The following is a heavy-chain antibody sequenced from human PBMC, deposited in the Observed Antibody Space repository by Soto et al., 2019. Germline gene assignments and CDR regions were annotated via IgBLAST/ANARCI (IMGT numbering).Heavy chain of an antibody. D-gene: IGHD3-10*01. Sequence: QVQLVQSGAEVKKPGSSVKISCKASGGTFSAYTVSWVRQAPGQGLEWMGGISPIFGTTKYAQKFLGRVMSTEDDSAGTAYMELSSLRSDDTAVYYWATSWGGGLNAEGYYWLDPWGQGTRVSGSS. V-gene: IGHV1-69*01. CDR2: ISPIFGTT. CDR3: ATSWGGGLNAEGYYWLDP. J-gene: IGHJ5*02. CDR1: GGTFSAYT.